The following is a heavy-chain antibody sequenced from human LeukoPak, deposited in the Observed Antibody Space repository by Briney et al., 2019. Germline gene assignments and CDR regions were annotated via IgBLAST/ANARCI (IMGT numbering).Heavy chain of an antibody. CDR1: RGTFSSYA. CDR3: ASMRLPGGHYGGNSGSDY. D-gene: IGHD4-23*01. J-gene: IGHJ4*02. V-gene: IGHV1-69*13. Sequence: SVKVSCKASRGTFSSYAISWVRQAPGQGLEWMGGIIPIFGTANYAQKFQGRVTITADESTSTAYMELSSLRSEDTAVYYCASMRLPGGHYGGNSGSDYWGQGTLVTVSS. CDR2: IIPIFGTA.